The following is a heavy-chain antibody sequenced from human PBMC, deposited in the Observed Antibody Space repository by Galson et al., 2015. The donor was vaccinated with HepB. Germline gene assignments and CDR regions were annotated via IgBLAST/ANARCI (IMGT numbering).Heavy chain of an antibody. D-gene: IGHD6-19*01. V-gene: IGHV3-30-3*01. CDR1: GFTFSSYA. CDR2: ISYDGSNK. J-gene: IGHJ4*02. Sequence: SLRLSCAASGFTFSSYAMHWVRQAPGKGLEWVAVISYDGSNKYYADSVKGRFTISRDNSKNTLYLQMNSLRAEDTAVYYCARDRSRYNSDWYLGYWGQGTLVTVSS. CDR3: ARDRSRYNSDWYLGY.